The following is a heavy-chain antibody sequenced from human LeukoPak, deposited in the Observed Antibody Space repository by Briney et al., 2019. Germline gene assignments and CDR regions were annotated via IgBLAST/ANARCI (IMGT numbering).Heavy chain of an antibody. D-gene: IGHD2-15*01. Sequence: SETLSLTCAVYGGSFSGYYWSWLRQPPGKGLEWIGEINHSGSTNYNPSLKSRVTISVDTSKNQFSLKLSSVTAADTAVYYCARGLGYCTGGSCYRYWYFDLWGRDTLVTVSS. CDR3: ARGLGYCTGGSCYRYWYFDL. V-gene: IGHV4-34*01. CDR2: INHSGST. CDR1: GGSFSGYY. J-gene: IGHJ2*01.